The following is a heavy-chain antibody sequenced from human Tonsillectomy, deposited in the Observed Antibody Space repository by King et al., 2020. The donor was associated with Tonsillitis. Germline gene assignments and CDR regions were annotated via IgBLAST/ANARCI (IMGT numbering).Heavy chain of an antibody. CDR1: GFTFSNYG. J-gene: IGHJ2*01. D-gene: IGHD3-16*02. CDR2: IAYDASNE. CDR3: AKDGIALSDWYFDL. V-gene: IGHV3-30*18. Sequence: VQLVESGGGVVQPGRSLRLSCAASGFTFSNYGMHWVRQAPGKGLEWVALIAYDASNENYADSVKGRFAISRDNSKNTLYLEMNSLRVEDTSVYYCAKDGIALSDWYFDLWGRGTLVTVSS.